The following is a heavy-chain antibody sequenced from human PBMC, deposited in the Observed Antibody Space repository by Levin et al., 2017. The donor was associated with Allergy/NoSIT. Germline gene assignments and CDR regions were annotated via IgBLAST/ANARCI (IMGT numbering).Heavy chain of an antibody. V-gene: IGHV1-69*01. CDR1: GGTFSSYA. CDR3: ARGGPSDIVVVVAATPSYYYGMDV. J-gene: IGHJ6*02. CDR2: IIPIFGTA. D-gene: IGHD2-15*01. Sequence: KISCKASGGTFSSYAISWVRQAPGQGLEWMGGIIPIFGTANYAQKFQGRVTITADESTSTAYMELSSLRSEDTAVYYCARGGPSDIVVVVAATPSYYYGMDVWGQGTTVTVSS.